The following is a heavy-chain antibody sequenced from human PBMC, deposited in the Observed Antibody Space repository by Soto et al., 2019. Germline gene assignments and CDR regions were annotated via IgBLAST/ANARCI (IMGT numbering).Heavy chain of an antibody. Sequence: QVHLVQSAAEVKKPGASVTVSCKASGYPFSSYGITWVRQAPGQGLEWMGWTSAFYGNSTYSEKFQGRVTMTIDTSTTTAYMDLTCLRSDDTAVYYCARLVVAGSPLDYWGQGTLVTVSS. CDR2: TSAFYGNS. D-gene: IGHD2-15*01. CDR1: GYPFSSYG. J-gene: IGHJ4*02. CDR3: ARLVVAGSPLDY. V-gene: IGHV1-18*04.